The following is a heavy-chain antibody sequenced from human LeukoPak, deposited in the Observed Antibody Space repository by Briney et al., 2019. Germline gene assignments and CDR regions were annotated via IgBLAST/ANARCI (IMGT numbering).Heavy chain of an antibody. CDR3: AKVVRTRSSSVYYYYYMDV. Sequence: GGSLRLPCAASGFTFSSYAMSWVRQAPGKGLEWVSAISGSGGSTYYADSVKGRFTISRDNSKNTLYLQMNSLRAEDTAVYYCAKVVRTRSSSVYYYYYMDVWGKGTTVTVSS. V-gene: IGHV3-23*01. CDR1: GFTFSSYA. J-gene: IGHJ6*03. D-gene: IGHD6-6*01. CDR2: ISGSGGST.